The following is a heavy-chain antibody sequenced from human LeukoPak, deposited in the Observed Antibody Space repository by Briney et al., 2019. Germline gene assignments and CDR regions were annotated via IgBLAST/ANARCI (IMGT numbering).Heavy chain of an antibody. J-gene: IGHJ4*02. Sequence: GGSLRLSCAASGFTVSDYYMSWIRQAPGKGLEWVSYISSSGSTIYYADSVKGRFTISRDNAKNSLYLQMNSLRAEDTAVYYCARERIYDFWSGYYIDYWGQGTLVTVSS. CDR1: GFTVSDYY. V-gene: IGHV3-11*04. CDR2: ISSSGSTI. CDR3: ARERIYDFWSGYYIDY. D-gene: IGHD3-3*01.